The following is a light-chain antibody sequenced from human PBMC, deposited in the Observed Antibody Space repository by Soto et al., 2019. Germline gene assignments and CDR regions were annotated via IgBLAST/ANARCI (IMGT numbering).Light chain of an antibody. CDR1: SSNIGNNF. Sequence: QSVLTQPPSVSAAPGQKVTISCSGSSSNIGNNFVSWYQQLPGTAPRLLIYDNNNRPSGIPDRFSGSQSGTSATRAITGLQTGDEADYFCGTWDSSLSVVIFGGGTKLTVL. V-gene: IGLV1-51*01. CDR3: GTWDSSLSVVI. CDR2: DNN. J-gene: IGLJ2*01.